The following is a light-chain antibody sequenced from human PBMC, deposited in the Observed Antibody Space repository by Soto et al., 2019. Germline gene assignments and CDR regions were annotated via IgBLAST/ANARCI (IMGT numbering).Light chain of an antibody. CDR3: QQNFNLPRT. CDR1: QTIGTY. V-gene: IGKV1-39*01. J-gene: IGKJ1*01. CDR2: ASS. Sequence: IQMTQSPYSLSASVGDRITITCRASQTIGTYLNWYQQVPGKTPKLLIYASSSLQTGVPSRFSGSGSGTHFTLIINSLQPEDFGTYYCQQNFNLPRTFGPGTRVETK.